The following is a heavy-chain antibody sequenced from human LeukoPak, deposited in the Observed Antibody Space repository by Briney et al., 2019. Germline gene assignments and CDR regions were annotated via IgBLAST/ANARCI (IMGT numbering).Heavy chain of an antibody. J-gene: IGHJ6*03. CDR2: IWSDGNNR. Sequence: GGSLRLSCAASGFTFRNYGMHWVRQATGKGREWVSFIWSDGNNRFYADSVKGRFTISRENSKNMLYLQMDTLRAEDTALYYCAKDPGASVSGFYMDVWGKGTTVIVSS. D-gene: IGHD2-8*02. CDR3: AKDPGASVSGFYMDV. V-gene: IGHV3-30*02. CDR1: GFTFRNYG.